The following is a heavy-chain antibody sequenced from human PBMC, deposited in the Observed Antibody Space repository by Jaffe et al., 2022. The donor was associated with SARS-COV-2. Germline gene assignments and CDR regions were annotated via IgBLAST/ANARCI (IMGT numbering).Heavy chain of an antibody. V-gene: IGHV3-23*04. CDR1: GFTFSSYS. Sequence: EVQLVESGGGLVQPGGSLRLSCAASGFTFSSYSMNWVRQAPGKGLEWVSGISGSGGGTYYADSVRGRFTISRANSKNTLYLQMNSLRAEDTAVYYCAKDRGVTSPHYSYDMDVWGQGTTVTVSS. D-gene: IGHD2-21*02. J-gene: IGHJ6*02. CDR3: AKDRGVTSPHYSYDMDV. CDR2: ISGSGGGT.